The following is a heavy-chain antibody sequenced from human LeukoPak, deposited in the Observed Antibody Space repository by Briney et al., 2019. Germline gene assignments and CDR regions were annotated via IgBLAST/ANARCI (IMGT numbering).Heavy chain of an antibody. J-gene: IGHJ4*02. CDR1: GYTLTSYG. Sequence: GASVKVSCKASGYTLTSYGISWVRQAPGQGLEWMGWISVYSGNTNYAQKLQGRVTLTTDTSTSTAYMELGSLRSDDTAVYYCAGDADGVIDYWGQGTLVTVSS. V-gene: IGHV1-18*01. D-gene: IGHD3-10*01. CDR2: ISVYSGNT. CDR3: AGDADGVIDY.